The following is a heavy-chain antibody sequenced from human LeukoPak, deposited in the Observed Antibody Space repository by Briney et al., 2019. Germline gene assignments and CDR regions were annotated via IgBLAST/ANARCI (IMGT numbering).Heavy chain of an antibody. V-gene: IGHV3-48*03. CDR2: ISSGGSTI. J-gene: IGHJ4*02. Sequence: GGSLRLSCAASGFTFSSYEMNWVRQAPGKGLEWVSYISSGGSTIYYADSVKGRFTISRDNAKNSLYLQMNSLRAEDTAVYYCAREGLDSSGSKGVDYWGQGTLVTVSS. D-gene: IGHD3-22*01. CDR1: GFTFSSYE. CDR3: AREGLDSSGSKGVDY.